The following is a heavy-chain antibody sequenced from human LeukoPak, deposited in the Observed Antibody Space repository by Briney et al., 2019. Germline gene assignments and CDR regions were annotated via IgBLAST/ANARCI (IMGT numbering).Heavy chain of an antibody. CDR1: GFTFSSYG. CDR3: AKWGAYYYDSSGYSPAPCFDY. D-gene: IGHD3-22*01. CDR2: ISGSGGST. Sequence: GGSLRLSCAASGFTFSSYGMSWVRQAPRKGLEWVSAISGSGGSTYYADSVKGRFTISRDNSKNTLYLQMNSLRAEDTAVYYCAKWGAYYYDSSGYSPAPCFDYWGQGTLVTVSP. V-gene: IGHV3-23*01. J-gene: IGHJ4*02.